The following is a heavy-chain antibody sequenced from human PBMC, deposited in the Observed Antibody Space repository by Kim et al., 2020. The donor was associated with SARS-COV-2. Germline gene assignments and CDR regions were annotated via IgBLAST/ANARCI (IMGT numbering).Heavy chain of an antibody. CDR1: GFTFTGHA. J-gene: IGHJ4*02. CDR2: IDGSDGTT. D-gene: IGHD2-21*01. Sequence: GGSLRLSCTTSGFTFTGHAMSWVRQAPGKGLEWVSSIDGSDGTTYYVDSVRGRFTISRDDSKNTRYLQMSALRGDDTAVYYCMKGGWGWIWDHWGQGTL. CDR3: MKGGWGWIWDH. V-gene: IGHV3-23*01.